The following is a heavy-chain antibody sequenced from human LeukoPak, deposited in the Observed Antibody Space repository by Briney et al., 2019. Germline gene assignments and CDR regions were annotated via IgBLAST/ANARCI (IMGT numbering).Heavy chain of an antibody. V-gene: IGHV3-53*01. Sequence: GGSLRLSCAASGFTVSRNYMSWVRQAPGKGLGWVSVIYSSGSTYYADSVKGRFTISRDNSKNTLYLQMNSLRAEDTAVYYCASSVWAAHYFDYWGQGTLVTVSS. CDR1: GFTVSRNY. CDR3: ASSVWAAHYFDY. D-gene: IGHD5/OR15-5a*01. J-gene: IGHJ4*02. CDR2: IYSSGST.